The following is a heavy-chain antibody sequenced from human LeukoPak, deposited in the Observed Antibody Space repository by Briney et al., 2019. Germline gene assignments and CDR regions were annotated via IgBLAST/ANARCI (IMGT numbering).Heavy chain of an antibody. CDR1: EFTFSSYW. CDR2: IKQDGSEK. CDR3: ARDLGPGQYYYYYTDV. V-gene: IGHV3-7*01. Sequence: GGSLRLSCAASEFTFSSYWMSWVRQAPGKGLEWVANIKQDGSEKYYVDSVKGRFTISRDNAKNSLYLQMNSLRAEDTAVYYCARDLGPGQYYYYYTDVWGKGTTVTVSS. J-gene: IGHJ6*03.